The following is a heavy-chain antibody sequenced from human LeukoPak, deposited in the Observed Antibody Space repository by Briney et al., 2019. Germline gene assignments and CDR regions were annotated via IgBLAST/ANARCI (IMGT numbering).Heavy chain of an antibody. Sequence: GGSLRLSCAASGFTFRSYAMNWVRQTPGKGLEWVSALSHSGGSTYYADSVKGRFTISRDNSKNTLYLQMNSLRAEDTAVYYCAKDRLEGLTSSGWYYLDYWGQGTLVTVSS. J-gene: IGHJ4*02. CDR3: AKDRLEGLTSSGWYYLDY. V-gene: IGHV3-23*01. D-gene: IGHD6-19*01. CDR1: GFTFRSYA. CDR2: LSHSGGST.